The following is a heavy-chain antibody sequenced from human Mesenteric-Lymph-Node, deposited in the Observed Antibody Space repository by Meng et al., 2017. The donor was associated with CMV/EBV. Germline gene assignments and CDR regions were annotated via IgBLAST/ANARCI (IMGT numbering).Heavy chain of an antibody. D-gene: IGHD1-14*01. Sequence: LSLTCAASGFTFNTYWMHWVRQAPGKGLLWVSRIDSDGGRISYADSVKGRFTISRDNAANTLYLQMNSLSAEDTAVYFCASGIRLTGRWGQGTLVTVSS. CDR3: ASGIRLTGR. V-gene: IGHV3-74*01. J-gene: IGHJ4*02. CDR2: IDSDGGRI. CDR1: GFTFNTYW.